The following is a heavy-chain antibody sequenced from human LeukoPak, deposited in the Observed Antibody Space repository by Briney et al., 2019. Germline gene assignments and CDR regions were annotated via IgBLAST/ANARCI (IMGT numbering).Heavy chain of an antibody. CDR3: ARGPQAPGYCSGGSCYSFYYYYMDV. CDR1: VYTFTTYD. J-gene: IGHJ6*03. V-gene: IGHV1-8*01. Sequence: GASVKVSFTASVYTFTTYDINWVRQAAGQGLERMGWMNPNSGNTGFAHKFQGRISMTRNTSKSTAYMELSSLRSEDTAVYYCARGPQAPGYCSGGSCYSFYYYYMDVWGKGTTVTVSS. CDR2: MNPNSGNT. D-gene: IGHD2-15*01.